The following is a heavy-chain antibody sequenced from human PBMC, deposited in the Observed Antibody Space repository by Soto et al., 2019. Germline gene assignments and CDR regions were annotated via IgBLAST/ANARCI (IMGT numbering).Heavy chain of an antibody. Sequence: EVQLVESGGGLVQPGGCLRVSCAASGVTFSSYDMHWVRQATGKGLEWVSAIGTAGDTDYPGSVKGRFTISRENAKNSLYLQMNILSAGDTAVYYCARGVGRVATPWFDPWGQGTLVTVSS. CDR2: IGTAGDT. CDR1: GVTFSSYD. CDR3: ARGVGRVATPWFDP. V-gene: IGHV3-13*04. D-gene: IGHD5-12*01. J-gene: IGHJ5*02.